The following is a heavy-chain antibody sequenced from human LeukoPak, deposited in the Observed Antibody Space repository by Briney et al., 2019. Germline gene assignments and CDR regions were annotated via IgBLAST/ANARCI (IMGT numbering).Heavy chain of an antibody. V-gene: IGHV3-30*02. CDR2: ILHDGINK. J-gene: IGHJ6*02. CDR1: GFTLSNYC. D-gene: IGHD1-26*01. Sequence: PGESLTLSCAASGFTLSNYCMHWVRQAPGKGLEWLAFILHDGINKNYADSVKGRFTTSRENSKNTLYLQMNSLRAEATALYYCATEIIRRYNGSRQDGMDVWGQGTTVTVSS. CDR3: ATEIIRRYNGSRQDGMDV.